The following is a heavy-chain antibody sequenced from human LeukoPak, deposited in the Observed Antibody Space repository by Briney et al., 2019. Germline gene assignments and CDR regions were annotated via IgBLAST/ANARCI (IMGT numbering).Heavy chain of an antibody. Sequence: SETLSLTCTVSGDSISSSSYYWGWIRQPPGKGLEWIGNINYSGRTYYNPSLKSRVTISVDTSKNQFSLKLSSVTAADTAVYYCARNPSLHIVVVTAIDYWGLGTLVTASS. V-gene: IGHV4-39*01. CDR3: ARNPSLHIVVVTAIDY. J-gene: IGHJ4*02. D-gene: IGHD2-21*02. CDR1: GDSISSSSYY. CDR2: INYSGRT.